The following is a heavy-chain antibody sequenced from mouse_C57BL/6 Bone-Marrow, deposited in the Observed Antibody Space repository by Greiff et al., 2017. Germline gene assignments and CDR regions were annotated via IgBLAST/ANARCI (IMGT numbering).Heavy chain of an antibody. J-gene: IGHJ3*01. CDR3: ARQGDYGSSYGFAY. CDR1: GFTFSDYG. V-gene: IGHV5-15*01. Sequence: EVQLVESGGGLVQPGGSLKLSCAASGFTFSDYGMAWVRQAPRKGPEWVAFISNLAYSIYYADTVTGRFTISRENAKNTLYLEMSRLRSEDTAMYYWARQGDYGSSYGFAYWGQGTLVTVSA. D-gene: IGHD1-1*01. CDR2: ISNLAYSI.